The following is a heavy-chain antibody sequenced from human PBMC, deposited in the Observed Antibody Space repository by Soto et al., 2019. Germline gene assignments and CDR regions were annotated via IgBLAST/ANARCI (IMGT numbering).Heavy chain of an antibody. CDR3: ARLCSMGLGGYVFYY. CDR2: IYYSGRT. CDR1: GGSISSSSYY. V-gene: IGHV4-39*07. J-gene: IGHJ4*02. Sequence: SETLSITCTVSGGSISSSSYYWGWIRQPPGKGLEWVGSIYYSGRTNYNPSLKSRGTISVDTSKNQFSLKLSSVTAADTAVYYCARLCSMGLGGYVFYYWGQGTLVTVSS. D-gene: IGHD2-2*01.